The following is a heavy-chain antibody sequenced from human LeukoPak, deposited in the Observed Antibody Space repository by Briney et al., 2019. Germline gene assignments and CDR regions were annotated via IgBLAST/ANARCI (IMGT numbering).Heavy chain of an antibody. V-gene: IGHV3-48*01. CDR2: IRSNDGTT. CDR1: GFTFSNYG. J-gene: IGHJ5*02. CDR3: VRGQTSLDNWFDP. Sequence: PGGSLRLSGEASGFTFSNYGMNWVRQAPGMGLEWVSYIRSNDGTTHYADSVKGRFTISRDNAKNSLSLQMTSLRADDTAVYSCVRGQTSLDNWFDPWGQGTLVIVSS.